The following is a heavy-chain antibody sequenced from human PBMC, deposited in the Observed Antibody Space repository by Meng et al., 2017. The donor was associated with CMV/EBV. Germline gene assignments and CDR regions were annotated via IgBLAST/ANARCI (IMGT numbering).Heavy chain of an antibody. D-gene: IGHD4-17*01. Sequence: QLQETGSGRWKPSETMSLTCTVSGGSISSSSYYWCWIRQPPGKGLEWIGSIYYSGSTYYNPSLKSRVTISVDTSKNQFSLKLSSVTAADTAVYYCARDSSRWVTKYYFDYWGQGTLVTVSS. J-gene: IGHJ4*02. CDR2: IYYSGST. CDR3: ARDSSRWVTKYYFDY. CDR1: GGSISSSSYY. V-gene: IGHV4-39*07.